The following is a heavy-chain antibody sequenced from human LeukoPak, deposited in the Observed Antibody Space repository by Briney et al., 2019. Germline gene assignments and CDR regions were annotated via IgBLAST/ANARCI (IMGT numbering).Heavy chain of an antibody. J-gene: IGHJ6*02. V-gene: IGHV3-53*01. CDR2: IYSGGST. CDR3: ARDLSLGYGGNLRYYYGMDV. D-gene: IGHD4-23*01. Sequence: RGSLRLSCAASGFTVSSNYMSWVRQAPGKGLEWVSVIYSGGSTYYADSVKGRFTISRDNSKNTLYPQMNSLRAEDTAAYYCARDLSLGYGGNLRYYYGMDVWGQGTTVTVSS. CDR1: GFTVSSNY.